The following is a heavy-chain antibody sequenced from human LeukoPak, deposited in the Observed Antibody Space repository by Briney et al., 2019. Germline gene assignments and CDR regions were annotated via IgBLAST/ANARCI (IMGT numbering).Heavy chain of an antibody. J-gene: IGHJ3*02. CDR2: INTNTGNP. CDR1: GYTFTSYA. V-gene: IGHV7-4-1*02. CDR3: ARDHSGTQSGDAFDI. D-gene: IGHD3-10*01. Sequence: ASVKVSCKASGYTFTSYAMNWVRQAPGQGLEWMGWINTNTGNPTYAQGFTGRFVFSLDTSVSTAYLQTSSLKAEDTAVYYCARDHSGTQSGDAFDIWGQGTMVTVSS.